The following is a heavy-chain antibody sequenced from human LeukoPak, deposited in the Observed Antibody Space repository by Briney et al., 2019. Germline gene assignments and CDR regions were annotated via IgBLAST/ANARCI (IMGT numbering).Heavy chain of an antibody. CDR2: IIPIFGTA. CDR3: ARGGPYSSSWTGNWYFDY. J-gene: IGHJ4*02. Sequence: GASVKVSCKASGGTFSSYAISWVRQAPGQGLEWMEGIIPIFGTANYAQKFQGRVTITADESTSTAYMELSSLRSEDTAVYYCARGGPYSSSWTGNWYFDYWGRGTLVTVSS. CDR1: GGTFSSYA. D-gene: IGHD6-13*01. V-gene: IGHV1-69*13.